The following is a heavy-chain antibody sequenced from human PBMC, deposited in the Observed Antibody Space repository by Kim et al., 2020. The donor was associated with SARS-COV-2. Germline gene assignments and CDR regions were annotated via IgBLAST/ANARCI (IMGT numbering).Heavy chain of an antibody. Sequence: KGRCTISRDNSKNTLYLQMNSLRAEDTAVYYCAKLRCGGDCYYYYYGMDVWGQGTTVTVSS. D-gene: IGHD2-21*01. CDR3: AKLRCGGDCYYYYYGMDV. J-gene: IGHJ6*02. V-gene: IGHV3-30*02.